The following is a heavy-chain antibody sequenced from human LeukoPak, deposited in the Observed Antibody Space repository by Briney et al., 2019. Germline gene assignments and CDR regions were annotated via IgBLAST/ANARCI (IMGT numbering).Heavy chain of an antibody. CDR2: INPNGGGT. Sequence: ASVKVSCKASGYTFTGYYMHWVRQAPGQGLEWMGWINPNGGGTNYAQKFQGRVTMTRDTSISTAYMELSRLRSDDTAVYYCAREGYSSSCPFDYWGQGTLVTVSS. CDR1: GYTFTGYY. J-gene: IGHJ4*02. CDR3: AREGYSSSCPFDY. D-gene: IGHD6-13*01. V-gene: IGHV1-2*02.